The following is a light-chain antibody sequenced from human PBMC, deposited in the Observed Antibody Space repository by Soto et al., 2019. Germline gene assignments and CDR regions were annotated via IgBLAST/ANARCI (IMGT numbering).Light chain of an antibody. Sequence: EVVLTQSPDTLSLSPGERATLSCRTSQSVAIYLAWYKQNPGQAPRLLIYDSYIRDTGIPTRFSGSGSGTDFALTISSREPEDSAVYYCQQRTYWPPLTFGGGTKVEIK. V-gene: IGKV3-11*01. CDR2: DSY. J-gene: IGKJ4*02. CDR1: QSVAIY. CDR3: QQRTYWPPLT.